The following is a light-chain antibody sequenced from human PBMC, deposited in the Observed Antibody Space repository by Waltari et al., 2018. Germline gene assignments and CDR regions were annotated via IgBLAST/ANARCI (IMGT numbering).Light chain of an antibody. V-gene: IGKV3-20*01. CDR2: DTS. CDR3: QMYVRLPVT. CDR1: QSVGRS. J-gene: IGKJ1*01. Sequence: EIVLTQSPGTLSLSPGERATLCCRASQSVGRSLAWYQRKPGQAPRLLIYDTSNRATGIPERFSGSGSGTDFSLTISRLEPEDFAVYYCQMYVRLPVTFGQGTKVEIK.